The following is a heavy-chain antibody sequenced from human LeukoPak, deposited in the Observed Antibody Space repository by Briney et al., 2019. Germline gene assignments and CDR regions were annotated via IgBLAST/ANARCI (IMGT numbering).Heavy chain of an antibody. CDR2: IYYSANT. D-gene: IGHD1-14*01. CDR3: ARYRNEALFAFDI. Sequence: SETLSLTCTVSGDSISNYYWSWIRQPPGKGLGWIGYIYYSANTDYNPSLKSRVTISIDTSKNQFSLRLNSVTAADTAVYYCARYRNEALFAFDIWGQGTMVTVSS. CDR1: GDSISNYY. J-gene: IGHJ3*02. V-gene: IGHV4-59*01.